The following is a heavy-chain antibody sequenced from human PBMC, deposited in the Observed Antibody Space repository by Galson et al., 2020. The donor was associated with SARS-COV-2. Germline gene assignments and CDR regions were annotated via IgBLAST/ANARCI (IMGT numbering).Heavy chain of an antibody. V-gene: IGHV2-70*11. CDR2: IDWDDDQ. J-gene: IGHJ4*02. Sequence: ESGPTLVKPTQTLTLTCTFSGFSLSTSGMCVSWIRQPPGKALEWLARIDWDDDQYYSTSLKTRLTISKDTSKNQVVLTMTNMDPVDTATYYCARIDSSGCRGNYWSQGTLVTVSS. CDR3: ARIDSSGCRGNY. CDR1: GFSLSTSGMC. D-gene: IGHD6-19*01.